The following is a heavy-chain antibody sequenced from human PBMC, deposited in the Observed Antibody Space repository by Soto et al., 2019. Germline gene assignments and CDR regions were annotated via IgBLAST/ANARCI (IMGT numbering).Heavy chain of an antibody. CDR1: GCTFGSFV. J-gene: IGHJ3*02. CDR2: ISYDGSNK. V-gene: IGHV3-30*18. CDR3: AKGDPTGAFDI. Sequence: AGGSLSDWSGAAGCTFGSFVGRRIRPAPGKGLEWVAVISYDGSNKYYADSVKGRFTISRDNSKNTLYLQMNSLRAEDTAVYYCAKGDPTGAFDIWGQGTMVTGS.